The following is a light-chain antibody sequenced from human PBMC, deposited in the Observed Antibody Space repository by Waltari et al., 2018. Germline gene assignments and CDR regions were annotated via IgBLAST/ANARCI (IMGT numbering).Light chain of an antibody. Sequence: SSELTQDPVVSVALGQTVRITCQEDSLRRYHASWYQQKPGQAPVLVIYGQNNRPSGIADRFSGSTSGNTASLTITGAQAEDEADYYCDSRDSSGNHEVFGGGTKLTVL. CDR2: GQN. CDR1: SLRRYH. CDR3: DSRDSSGNHEV. V-gene: IGLV3-19*01. J-gene: IGLJ2*01.